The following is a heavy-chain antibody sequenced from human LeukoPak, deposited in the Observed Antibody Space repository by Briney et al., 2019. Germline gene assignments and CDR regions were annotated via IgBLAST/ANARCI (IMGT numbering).Heavy chain of an antibody. CDR3: ARGGQHLRYFQH. D-gene: IGHD6-13*01. CDR1: GYSISSGYY. J-gene: IGHJ1*01. Sequence: SETLSLTCAVSGYSISSGYYWGWIRQPPGKGLEWIGSIYHSGSTYYNPSLKSRVTISVDTSKNQFSLKLSSVTAADTAVYYCARGGQHLRYFQHWGQGTLVTVSS. V-gene: IGHV4-38-2*01. CDR2: IYHSGST.